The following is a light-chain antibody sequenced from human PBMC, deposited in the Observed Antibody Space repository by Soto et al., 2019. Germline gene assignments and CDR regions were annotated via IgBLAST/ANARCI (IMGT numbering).Light chain of an antibody. CDR2: EVT. CDR3: SSYAGSGNIYV. CDR1: SSDVGGYDY. V-gene: IGLV2-8*01. Sequence: QSVLTQSPSASGSPGQSVTISCTGTSSDVGGYDYVSWYQQHPGKAPKLMIYEVTKRPSGVPDRFSGSKSSNTASLTVSRLQADDEADYYCSSYAGSGNIYVFGTGTKVTVL. J-gene: IGLJ1*01.